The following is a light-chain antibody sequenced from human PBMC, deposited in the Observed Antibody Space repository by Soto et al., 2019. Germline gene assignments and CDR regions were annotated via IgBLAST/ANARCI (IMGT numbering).Light chain of an antibody. V-gene: IGLV2-8*01. CDR1: RNDIGAYEF. Sequence: QSALTHPPSASGSPGHSVTISCTGTRNDIGAYEFVSWYQHHPGKAPKLIIYEVVQRPSGVPDRFSGSKSGNTASLTVSGLQAADEADHYCKSYAGSNNYVFGTGTKVTVL. CDR2: EVV. CDR3: KSYAGSNNYV. J-gene: IGLJ1*01.